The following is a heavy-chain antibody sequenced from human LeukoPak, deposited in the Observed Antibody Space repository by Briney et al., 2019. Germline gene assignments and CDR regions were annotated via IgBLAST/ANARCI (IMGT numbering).Heavy chain of an antibody. V-gene: IGHV1-8*01. Sequence: GASVKVSCKASGYTFTSYDINWVRQATGQGLEWMGWMNPNSGNTGYAQKFQGRVTMTRNTSISTAYMELSSLRSEDTAVYYCARGLKKHPSGRSYYYYRAVGGKGTTAPV. CDR2: MNPNSGNT. CDR1: GYTFTSYD. D-gene: IGHD2-21*01. J-gene: IGHJ6*03. CDR3: ARGLKKHPSGRSYYYYRAV.